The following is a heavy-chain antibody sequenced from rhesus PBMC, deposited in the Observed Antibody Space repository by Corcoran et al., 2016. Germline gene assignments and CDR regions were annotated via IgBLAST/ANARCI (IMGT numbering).Heavy chain of an antibody. Sequence: QVQLQESGPGVVKPSETLSLTCAVSGGSISDSYRWCWLRQPPGKGLEWIGYIYGSSTSTNYNPSLKSRVTISKDTSKNQFSLKLSSVTAADTAVYYCARGAHDYWGQGVLVTVSS. V-gene: IGHV4S10*01. CDR3: ARGAHDY. CDR2: IYGSSTST. J-gene: IGHJ4*01. CDR1: GGSISDSYR.